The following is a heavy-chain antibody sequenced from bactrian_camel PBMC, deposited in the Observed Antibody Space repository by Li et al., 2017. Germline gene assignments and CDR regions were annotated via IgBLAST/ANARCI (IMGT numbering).Heavy chain of an antibody. V-gene: IGHV3S7*01. CDR2: IYTDGSGP. Sequence: HVQLVESGGGSVQAGGSLRLSCAFSGYTFSYYPMSWVRQAPGKGLEWVSSIYTDGSGPYYAEFVKGRLTMSSDNAKNTVYLQMNSLKPEDTAMYYCTATIGWTLSEYKYWGQGTQVTVS. CDR3: TATIGWTLSEYKY. J-gene: IGHJ4*01. CDR1: GYTFSYYP. D-gene: IGHD2*01.